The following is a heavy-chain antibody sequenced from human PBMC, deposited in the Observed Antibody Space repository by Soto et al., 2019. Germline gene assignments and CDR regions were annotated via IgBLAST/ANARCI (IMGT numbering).Heavy chain of an antibody. CDR2: IYYSGST. D-gene: IGHD4-17*01. CDR1: GGSISSGDYY. V-gene: IGHV4-30-4*01. Sequence: QVQLQESGPGLVKPSQTLSLTCTVSGGSISSGDYYWGWIRQPPGKGLEWIGYIYYSGSTYYNPCLKSRVTISVDTSKNRSYLKLSYVSAADTVVYYCASYGYYLKWGQGTLVTVSS. CDR3: ASYGYYLK. J-gene: IGHJ4*02.